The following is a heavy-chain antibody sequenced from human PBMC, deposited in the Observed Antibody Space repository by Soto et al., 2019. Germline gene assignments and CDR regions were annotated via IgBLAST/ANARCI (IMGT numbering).Heavy chain of an antibody. V-gene: IGHV4-4*02. CDR2: VYHTGDT. D-gene: IGHD2-21*02. CDR1: GGTVASSHW. Sequence: KPSETLSLTCGVSGGTVASSHWWSWVRQSPGRGLEWIGNVYHTGDTNFNPSLQSRVTFSVDKSNNQFSLRLTSVTAADTAVYFCAREIVTAGGTNYFDPWGPGTLVTVSS. CDR3: AREIVTAGGTNYFDP. J-gene: IGHJ5*02.